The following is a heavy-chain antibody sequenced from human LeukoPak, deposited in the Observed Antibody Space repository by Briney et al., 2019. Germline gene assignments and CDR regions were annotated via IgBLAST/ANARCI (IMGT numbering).Heavy chain of an antibody. CDR2: ISSSGSTI. CDR3: AKDRLAVAGSRPPYDY. V-gene: IGHV3-48*03. J-gene: IGHJ4*02. CDR1: GFTFSSYE. Sequence: GGSLRLSCAASGFTFSSYEMNWVRQAPGKGLEWVSYISSSGSTIYYADSVKGRFTISRDNSKNTLYLQMNSLRAEDTAVYYCAKDRLAVAGSRPPYDYWGQGTLVTVSS. D-gene: IGHD6-19*01.